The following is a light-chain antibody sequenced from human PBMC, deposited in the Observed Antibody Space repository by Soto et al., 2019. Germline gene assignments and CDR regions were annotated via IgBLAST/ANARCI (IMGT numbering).Light chain of an antibody. V-gene: IGKV3-11*01. J-gene: IGKJ1*01. CDR2: DAS. CDR3: QQYDWGT. Sequence: EIVLTQSPATVSLSPGERATLSCWASQSLSSYLAWYQQKPGQAPRLLIYDASNRANGIPARFTGSGSGTDFTLTISRLEPEDFAVYYCQQYDWGTFGQGTKVDIK. CDR1: QSLSSY.